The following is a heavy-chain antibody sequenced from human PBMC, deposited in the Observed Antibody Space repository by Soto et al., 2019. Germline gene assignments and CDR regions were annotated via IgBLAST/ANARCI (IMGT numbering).Heavy chain of an antibody. J-gene: IGHJ3*02. D-gene: IGHD5-18*01. CDR2: ISYSGNT. CDR1: GGSISSGGYY. Sequence: SETLSLTCTVSGGSISSGGYYRSWIRQHPGKGLEWMGYISYSGNTYYNPSLKSRVSMSVDTSGNQVFLRLSSVTAADTAVYYCARDDTMKGEGDAFDIRGQGIMVTVSS. CDR3: ARDDTMKGEGDAFDI. V-gene: IGHV4-31*03.